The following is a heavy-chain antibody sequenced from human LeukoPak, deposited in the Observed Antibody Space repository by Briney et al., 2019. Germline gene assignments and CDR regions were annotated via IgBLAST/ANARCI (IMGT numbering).Heavy chain of an antibody. CDR1: GDSIISSHW. D-gene: IGHD5-24*01. CDR3: ASARWDY. CDR2: IYHTGST. V-gene: IGHV4-4*02. Sequence: SETLSLTCTVSGDSIISSHWWSWVRQPPGQGLEWVGEIYHTGSTNYNPSLKSRVTISIDKSKNQFSLNLISVTAADTAVYYCASARWDYWGQGNLVTVSS. J-gene: IGHJ4*02.